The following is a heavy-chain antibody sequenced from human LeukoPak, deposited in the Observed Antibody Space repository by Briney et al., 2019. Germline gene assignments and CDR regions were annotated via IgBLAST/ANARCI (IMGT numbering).Heavy chain of an antibody. CDR1: GFTFSDFW. V-gene: IGHV3-7*01. CDR3: AREGIQLYFPLTH. J-gene: IGHJ4*02. Sequence: GGSLILSCAASGFTFSDFWMSWVRQAPGKGLEWVANIRQDGSEKYYVDSVKGRFTISRDNAQKSLYLEIDSLRAEDTAVYYCAREGIQLYFPLTHCGQGTLVTVSS. CDR2: IRQDGSEK. D-gene: IGHD5-18*01.